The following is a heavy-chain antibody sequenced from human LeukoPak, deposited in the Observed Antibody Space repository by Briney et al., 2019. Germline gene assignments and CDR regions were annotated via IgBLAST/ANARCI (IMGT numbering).Heavy chain of an antibody. CDR1: GGSISSSY. V-gene: IGHV4-59*01. CDR3: ARYSGSYSIDY. Sequence: PSETLSLTCTVSGGSISSSYWSWIRQPPGKGLEWIGDIYYTGNTNFNPSLKSRVTISVDTSKEQLSLKLSSVTAADTAVYYCARYSGSYSIDYWGQGTLVTVSS. J-gene: IGHJ4*02. CDR2: IYYTGNT. D-gene: IGHD1-26*01.